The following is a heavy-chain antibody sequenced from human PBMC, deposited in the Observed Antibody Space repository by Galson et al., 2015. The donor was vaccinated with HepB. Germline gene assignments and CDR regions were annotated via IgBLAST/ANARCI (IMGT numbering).Heavy chain of an antibody. CDR3: AKGSHYYYMDV. CDR2: ISWSSGSV. CDR1: GFRFNDHT. V-gene: IGHV3-9*01. J-gene: IGHJ6*03. Sequence: SLRLSCAASGFRFNDHTMHWVRQAPGKGLGWVSGISWSSGSVGYADSVKGRFTISRDNAKNSLYLQMDSLRAEDTALYYCAKGSHYYYMDVWGKGTTVTVSS.